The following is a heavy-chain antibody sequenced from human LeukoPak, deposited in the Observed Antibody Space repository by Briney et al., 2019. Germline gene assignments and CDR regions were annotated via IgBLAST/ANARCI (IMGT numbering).Heavy chain of an antibody. CDR2: IGSGPSHI. Sequence: GGSLRLSCVASGFTFSDYTFNWVRQAPGRGLEWVSSIGSGPSHIYFADSMKGRFTISRDNAKNSLYLQMINLTVEDTAVYYCARDPEYSGYEYWGQGALVTVSS. CDR1: GFTFSDYT. V-gene: IGHV3-21*01. J-gene: IGHJ4*02. D-gene: IGHD5-12*01. CDR3: ARDPEYSGYEY.